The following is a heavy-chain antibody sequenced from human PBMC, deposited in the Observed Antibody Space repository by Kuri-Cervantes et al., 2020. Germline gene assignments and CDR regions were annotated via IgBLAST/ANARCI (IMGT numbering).Heavy chain of an antibody. J-gene: IGHJ4*02. CDR1: GFTFSSYW. CDR3: AREDGTMVRGLYYFDY. CDR2: IKQDGSEK. Sequence: GGSLRLSCAASGFTFSSYWMSWVRQAPGKGLEWVANIKQDGSEKYYVDSVKGRFTISRDNAKNSLYLQMNSLRAEDTAVYYCAREDGTMVRGLYYFDYWGQGTLVTDSS. V-gene: IGHV3-7*01. D-gene: IGHD3-10*01.